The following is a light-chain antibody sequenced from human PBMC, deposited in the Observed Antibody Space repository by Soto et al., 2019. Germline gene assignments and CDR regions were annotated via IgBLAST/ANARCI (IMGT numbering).Light chain of an antibody. CDR3: HQYNNWPPYT. J-gene: IGKJ2*01. Sequence: EIVMTQSPATLSVSPGERATVSCRASQSVGSNLAWYQQKPGQDPRLLIYGASTRASGIPARFTGSGSGTEFTLTISSLQSEDFALYYCHQYNNWPPYTFGQGTNLDIK. CDR2: GAS. CDR1: QSVGSN. V-gene: IGKV3D-15*01.